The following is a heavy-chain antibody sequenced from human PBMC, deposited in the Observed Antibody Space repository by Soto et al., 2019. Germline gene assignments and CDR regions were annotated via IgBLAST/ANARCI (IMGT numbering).Heavy chain of an antibody. J-gene: IGHJ6*02. CDR1: GFTFRCYT. Sequence: NPGGSLRLSCAASGFTFRCYTMNWVRRAPGKGLEWVSSISSSSSDKNYADSVKGRFTISRDNAKNSLYLQMNSLRAEDTAVYYCASLGGYCCGGSCYPNYYGLDVWGQRTTVTVSS. CDR3: ASLGGYCCGGSCYPNYYGLDV. V-gene: IGHV3-21*01. CDR2: ISSSSSDK. D-gene: IGHD2-15*01.